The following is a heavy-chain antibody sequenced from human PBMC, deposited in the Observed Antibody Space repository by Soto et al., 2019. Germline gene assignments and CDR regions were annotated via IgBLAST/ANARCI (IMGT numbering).Heavy chain of an antibody. J-gene: IGHJ6*02. CDR3: ARDLSSCSSARCYSYYYGMDV. D-gene: IGHD2-2*01. V-gene: IGHV3-74*01. CDR2: INSDGSRT. Sequence: PGGSVRLSCSASGFNFSRYWTHWVRQVPGRGLVWVSHINSDGSRTTYADSVKGRFTISRDNAKNTLYLQMNSLRAEDTAVYYCARDLSSCSSARCYSYYYGMDVWGQGTTVTVSS. CDR1: GFNFSRYW.